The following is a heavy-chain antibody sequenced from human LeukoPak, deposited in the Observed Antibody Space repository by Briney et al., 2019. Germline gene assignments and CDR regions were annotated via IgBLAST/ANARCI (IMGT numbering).Heavy chain of an antibody. CDR1: GFTFSGSA. D-gene: IGHD2-2*01. CDR2: IRSKANSYAT. J-gene: IGHJ6*03. CDR3: TRRSEYCSSTSCYIDAYYYYYMDV. V-gene: IGHV3-73*01. Sequence: GGSLKLSCAASGFTFSGSAMHWVRQASGKGLEWVGRIRSKANSYATAYAASVKGRFTISRDDSKNTAYLQMSSLKTEDTAVYYCTRRSEYCSSTSCYIDAYYYYYMDVWGKGTTVTVSS.